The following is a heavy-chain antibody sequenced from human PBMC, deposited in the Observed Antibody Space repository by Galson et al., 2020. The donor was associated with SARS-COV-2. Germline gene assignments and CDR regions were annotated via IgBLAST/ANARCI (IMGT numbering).Heavy chain of an antibody. V-gene: IGHV4-31*03. CDR2: IYYRGSI. CDR1: GGSISSGGYY. CDR3: ARTFSYHDFSPSYFDL. Sequence: SETLSLTCPVSGGSISSGGYYWSWIRQHPGKGLEWIGHIYYRGSIHNNPSLKSRVTISVATSKTQLSLKLSSVTAADTAVYFCARTFSYHDFSPSYFDLWGRGTLVTVSS. J-gene: IGHJ2*01. D-gene: IGHD3-3*01.